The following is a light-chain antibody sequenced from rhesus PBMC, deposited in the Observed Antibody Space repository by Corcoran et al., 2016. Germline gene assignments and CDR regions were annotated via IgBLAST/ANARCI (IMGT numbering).Light chain of an antibody. Sequence: DIQMTQSPSSLSASVGDRVTITCRASQGITNDLAWYQQKPGETPKLLIYEASTVQSGIPSRFSVSGAGTDCTLTITSLQSEDFGTYHCQHYYSTPRTFGQGTKVEI. CDR3: QHYYSTPRT. J-gene: IGKJ1*01. CDR1: QGITND. V-gene: IGKV1-25*01. CDR2: EAS.